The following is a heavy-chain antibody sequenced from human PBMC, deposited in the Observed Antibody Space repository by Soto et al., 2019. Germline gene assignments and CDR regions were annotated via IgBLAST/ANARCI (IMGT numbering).Heavy chain of an antibody. J-gene: IGHJ4*02. CDR1: GYTFTSYA. D-gene: IGHD6-19*01. CDR2: INAGNGNT. Sequence: QVQLVQSGAEEKKPGASVKVSCKASGYTFTSYAMHWVRQAPGQSLEWMGWINAGNGNTKYSQKFQGRVTITRDTSASPAYMELSSRRSEDTAVYYCARAVAVPADFDYWGQGTLVTVSS. V-gene: IGHV1-3*05. CDR3: ARAVAVPADFDY.